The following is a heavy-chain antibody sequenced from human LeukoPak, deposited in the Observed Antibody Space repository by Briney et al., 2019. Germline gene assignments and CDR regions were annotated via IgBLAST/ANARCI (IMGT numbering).Heavy chain of an antibody. Sequence: ASAKVSCKASGYTFTSYDINWVRQATGQGLEWMGWMNPNSGNTGYAQKFQGRVTMTRNTSISTAYMELSSLRSEDTAVYYCARSYYYDSPYYYMDVWGKGTSVTVSS. CDR1: GYTFTSYD. D-gene: IGHD3-22*01. CDR2: MNPNSGNT. CDR3: ARSYYYDSPYYYMDV. V-gene: IGHV1-8*01. J-gene: IGHJ6*03.